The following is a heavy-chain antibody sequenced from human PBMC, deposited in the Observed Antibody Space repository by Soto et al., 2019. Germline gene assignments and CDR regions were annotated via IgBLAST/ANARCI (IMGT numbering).Heavy chain of an antibody. D-gene: IGHD3-9*01. V-gene: IGHV4-59*08. Sequence: SQTLSLTCTVAGGSISSYYWSWIRQPPGKGLEWIGYIYYSGSTNYNPSLKSRVTISVDTSKNQFSLKPSSVTAADTAVYYCARLRPIYNWFDPWGQGTLVTVSS. J-gene: IGHJ5*02. CDR3: ARLRPIYNWFDP. CDR1: GGSISSYY. CDR2: IYYSGST.